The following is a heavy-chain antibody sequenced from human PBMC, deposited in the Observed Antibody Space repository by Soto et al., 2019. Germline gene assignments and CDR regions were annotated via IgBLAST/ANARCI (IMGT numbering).Heavy chain of an antibody. D-gene: IGHD6-19*01. CDR3: ARDRVGEVGSGYAFDI. CDR2: ISSSSSYI. CDR1: GFTFSSYS. V-gene: IGHV3-21*01. Sequence: GGSLRLSCAASGFTFSSYSMNWVRQAPGKGLEWVSSISSSSSYIYYADSVKGRFTISRDNAKNSLYLQMNSLRAEDTAVYYCARDRVGEVGSGYAFDIWGQGTMVTVSS. J-gene: IGHJ3*02.